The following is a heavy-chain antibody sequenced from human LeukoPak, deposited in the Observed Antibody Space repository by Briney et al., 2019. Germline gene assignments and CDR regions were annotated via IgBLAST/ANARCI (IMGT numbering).Heavy chain of an antibody. V-gene: IGHV3-33*01. CDR1: GFTFSNYG. D-gene: IGHD1-1*01. J-gene: IGHJ5*02. CDR2: IWYDGSNK. Sequence: GGSLRLSCAASGFTFSNYGMHWVRQAPGKGLEWVAVIWYDGSNKYYADSVKGRFTISRDNSKNTLYLQMNSLRAEDTAVYYCAREKAERPSNWFDPWGQGTLVTVSS. CDR3: AREKAERPSNWFDP.